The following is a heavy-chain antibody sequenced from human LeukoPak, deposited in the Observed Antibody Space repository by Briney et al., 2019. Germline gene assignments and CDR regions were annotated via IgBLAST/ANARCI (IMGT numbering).Heavy chain of an antibody. J-gene: IGHJ4*02. V-gene: IGHV3-23*01. CDR2: FYGSCGST. Sequence: GGSLRLSCAPSGFTFSNYAMRWVRHAPGEGLDWVCAFYGSCGSTYYADAVKGQFTHSRDNSKNTLYLQMNSLRADDTAVYYCAREGYYYDSSGYFAYWGQGTLVTVSS. CDR3: AREGYYYDSSGYFAY. CDR1: GFTFSNYA. D-gene: IGHD3-22*01.